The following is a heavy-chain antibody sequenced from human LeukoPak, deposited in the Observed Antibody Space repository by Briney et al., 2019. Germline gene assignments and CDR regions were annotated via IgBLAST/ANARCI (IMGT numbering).Heavy chain of an antibody. J-gene: IGHJ4*02. CDR3: ARAADYDSSGYYFLHYFDY. CDR2: IYYSGST. CDR1: GGSISSGGYS. Sequence: SETLSLTCTVSGGSISSGGYSWSWIRQHPGKGLEWIGYIYYSGSTYYNPSLKSRVTISVDTSKNQLSLKLSSVTAADTAVYYCARAADYDSSGYYFLHYFDYWGQGTLVTVSS. V-gene: IGHV4-31*03. D-gene: IGHD3-22*01.